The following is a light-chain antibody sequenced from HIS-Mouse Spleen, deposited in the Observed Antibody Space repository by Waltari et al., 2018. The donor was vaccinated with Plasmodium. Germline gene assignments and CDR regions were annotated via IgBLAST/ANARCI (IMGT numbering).Light chain of an antibody. CDR1: SGSVSTSYY. J-gene: IGLJ2*01. CDR2: STN. CDR3: VLYMGSGTVV. Sequence: QTVVTQEPSFSVSPGGTVTLTCGLSSGSVSTSYYPSWYQQTPGQAPRTLIYSTNTRFSGSILGNKAALTITGAQADDESDYYCVLYMGSGTVVFGGGTKLTVL. V-gene: IGLV8-61*01.